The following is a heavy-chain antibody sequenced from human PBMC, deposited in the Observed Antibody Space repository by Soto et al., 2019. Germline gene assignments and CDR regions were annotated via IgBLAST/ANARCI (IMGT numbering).Heavy chain of an antibody. CDR1: GFTFSGYA. D-gene: IGHD6-6*01. CDR2: ISDSGGST. CDR3: AKRVEYSSSTHYFDY. V-gene: IGHV3-23*01. Sequence: EVQLLESAGGLVQPGGSLRVACAASGFTFSGYAMSWVRQPPGKGLEWVSAISDSGGSTYYADSVKGRFTISRDNSKNTLYLQMNSLRAEDTAVYYCAKRVEYSSSTHYFDYWGQGTLVTVSS. J-gene: IGHJ4*02.